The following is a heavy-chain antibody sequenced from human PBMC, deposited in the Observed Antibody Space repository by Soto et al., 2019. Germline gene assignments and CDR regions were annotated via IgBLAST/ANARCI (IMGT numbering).Heavy chain of an antibody. Sequence: GGSLTLSCAASGFTFCNYAMTWVRQAPGKGLEWVSVITGSGGGTYFVDSVKGRFTISRDNSKNTVYLQMNSLRAEVTAVYCCAKRPLTAAGFDYWGQATLVTVSS. V-gene: IGHV3-23*01. CDR3: AKRPLTAAGFDY. J-gene: IGHJ4*02. CDR2: ITGSGGGT. D-gene: IGHD6-13*01. CDR1: GFTFCNYA.